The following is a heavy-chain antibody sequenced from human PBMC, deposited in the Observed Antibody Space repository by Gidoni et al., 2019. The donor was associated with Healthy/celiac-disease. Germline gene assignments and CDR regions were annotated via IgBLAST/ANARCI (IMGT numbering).Heavy chain of an antibody. CDR1: GFTFSSYA. Sequence: EVQLLESGGGLVQPGGSLRLSCAASGFTFSSYAMSWVRQAPGKGLEWVSAISGSGGSTYYADSVKGRFTISRDNSKNTLYLQMNSLRAEDTAVYYCAKIHRNYYDSSGSGGGFDYWGQGTLVTVSS. D-gene: IGHD3-22*01. CDR2: ISGSGGST. J-gene: IGHJ4*02. V-gene: IGHV3-23*01. CDR3: AKIHRNYYDSSGSGGGFDY.